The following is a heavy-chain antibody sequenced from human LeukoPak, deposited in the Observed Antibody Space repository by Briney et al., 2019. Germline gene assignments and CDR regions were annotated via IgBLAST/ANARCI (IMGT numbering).Heavy chain of an antibody. V-gene: IGHV3-23*01. CDR1: GFTFSSYA. CDR3: ARELHSSSWTPPNWFDP. J-gene: IGHJ5*02. CDR2: ISGSGGST. D-gene: IGHD6-13*01. Sequence: GGSLRLSCAASGFTFSSYAMSWVRQAPGKGLGWVSAISGSGGSTYYADSVKGRFTISRDNAKNSLYLQMNSLRAEDTAVYYCARELHSSSWTPPNWFDPWGQGTLVTVSS.